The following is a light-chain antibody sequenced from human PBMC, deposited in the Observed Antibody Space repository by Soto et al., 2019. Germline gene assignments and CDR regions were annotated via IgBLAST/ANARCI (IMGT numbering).Light chain of an antibody. CDR3: QQSGSSPNS. V-gene: IGKV3-20*01. J-gene: IGKJ2*01. CDR2: GAS. Sequence: EIVLTHSPGTLSLSPGERATLSCRASPSVSSSDLAWYQQKPGQAPRLLIYGASSGATGIPDRFSGSGSGTDFTLTISRLEPEDFAVYYCQQSGSSPNSFDQAPKLEIK. CDR1: PSVSSSD.